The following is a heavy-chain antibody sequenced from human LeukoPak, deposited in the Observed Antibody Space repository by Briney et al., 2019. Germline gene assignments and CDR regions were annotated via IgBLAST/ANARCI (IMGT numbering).Heavy chain of an antibody. D-gene: IGHD2-2*01. CDR2: IYNNVRT. Sequence: SETLSLTCTVSGGSISSYYWSWLRQSPGKGLEWIGYIYNNVRTNFNPSLKSRVTLSVDTSKNQFSLRLSSVTAADTAVYYCARGHSNCSPTSCYFPSDFWGQGILVTVSS. V-gene: IGHV4-59*01. J-gene: IGHJ4*02. CDR3: ARGHSNCSPTSCYFPSDF. CDR1: GGSISSYY.